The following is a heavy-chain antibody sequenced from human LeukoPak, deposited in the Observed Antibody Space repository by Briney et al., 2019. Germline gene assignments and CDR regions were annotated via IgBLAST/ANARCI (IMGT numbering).Heavy chain of an antibody. CDR1: GFTFSSYG. J-gene: IGHJ3*02. V-gene: IGHV3-30*18. Sequence: GGSLRLSCAASGFTFSSYGMHWVRQAPGKGLEWVAVISYDGSNKYYADSVKGRFAISRDNSKNTLYLQMNSLRAEDTAVYYCAKVSDIAVAGMGGAFDIWGQGTMVTVSS. CDR3: AKVSDIAVAGMGGAFDI. CDR2: ISYDGSNK. D-gene: IGHD6-19*01.